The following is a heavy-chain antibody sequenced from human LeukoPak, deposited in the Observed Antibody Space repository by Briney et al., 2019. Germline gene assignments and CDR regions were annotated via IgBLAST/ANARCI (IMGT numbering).Heavy chain of an antibody. CDR3: ASLAGGNSESSDAFDI. V-gene: IGHV1-46*01. J-gene: IGHJ3*02. CDR2: INPSGGST. D-gene: IGHD4-23*01. Sequence: ASVKVSCKASGYTFTSYGISWVRQAPGQGLEWMGIINPSGGSTSYAQKFQGRLTMTRDMSTSTVYMELSSLRSEDTAVYYCASLAGGNSESSDAFDIWGQGTMVTVSS. CDR1: GYTFTSYG.